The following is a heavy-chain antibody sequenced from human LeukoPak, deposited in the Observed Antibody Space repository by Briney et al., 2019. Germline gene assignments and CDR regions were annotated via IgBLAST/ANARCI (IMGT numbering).Heavy chain of an antibody. J-gene: IGHJ4*02. CDR3: ATVDMATIIY. D-gene: IGHD5-24*01. CDR2: ISGSGGST. CDR1: GFIFSSYA. Sequence: GGSLRLSCAASGFIFSSYAMSWVRQAPGKGLEWVSAISGSGGSTYYADSVKGRFTISRDNAKNSLYLQMNSLTAEDTAAYYCATVDMATIIYWGQGTLVTVSS. V-gene: IGHV3-23*01.